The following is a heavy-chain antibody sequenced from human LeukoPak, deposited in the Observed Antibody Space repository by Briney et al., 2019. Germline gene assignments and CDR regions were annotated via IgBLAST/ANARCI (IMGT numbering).Heavy chain of an antibody. CDR2: IYYSGST. CDR3: ASHLWFEKYFDY. V-gene: IGHV4-31*03. CDR1: GGSISGGGHY. Sequence: SETLSLTCTVSGGSISGGGHYWSWIRQHPGKGLEWIGYIYYSGSTYYNPSLKSRVTISVDTSKNQFSLKLSSVTAADTAVYYCASHLWFEKYFDYWGQGTLVTVSA. J-gene: IGHJ4*02. D-gene: IGHD3-10*01.